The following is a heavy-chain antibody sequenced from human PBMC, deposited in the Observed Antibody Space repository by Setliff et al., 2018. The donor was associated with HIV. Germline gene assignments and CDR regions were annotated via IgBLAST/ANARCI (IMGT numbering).Heavy chain of an antibody. CDR3: ATMIRGVPMDY. CDR2: IYPRDSAP. CDR1: GYEFAYYY. J-gene: IGHJ4*02. D-gene: IGHD3-10*01. V-gene: IGHV5-51*01. Sequence: PGESLKISCKTSGYEFAYYYIGWVRQMPGKGLEWMGIIYPRDSAPKYSPSFQGQVTISTDMSVNTAYLQWNSLKTSDTAMYYCATMIRGVPMDYWGQGTLVTVSS.